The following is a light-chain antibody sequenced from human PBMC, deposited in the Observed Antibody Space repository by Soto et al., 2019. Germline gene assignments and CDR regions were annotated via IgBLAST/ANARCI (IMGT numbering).Light chain of an antibody. V-gene: IGKV1-27*01. CDR2: AAS. CDR3: QKYNSATGT. Sequence: DIQMTQSPSSLSASVGDRVTITCRASQGISNYLAWYQQKPGKVPKLLIYAASTLQSGFPSRFSGSGSGTDFTPTISSLQPEDVVTYYCQKYNSATGTFIQGTKMEIK. CDR1: QGISNY. J-gene: IGKJ1*01.